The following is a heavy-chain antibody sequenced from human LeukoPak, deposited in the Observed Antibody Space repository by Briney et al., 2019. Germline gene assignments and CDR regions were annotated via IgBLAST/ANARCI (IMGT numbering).Heavy chain of an antibody. CDR2: ISGGGGT. D-gene: IGHD1-26*01. CDR1: GFTFSSYS. CDR3: AKGMGYSIRLLIL. J-gene: IGHJ4*02. Sequence: GGSLRLSCAASGFTFSSYSMNWVRQAPGKGLEWVSVISGGGGTDYADSVKGRFTISRDNSKNTLYLEMNSLRAEDTAVYYCAKGMGYSIRLLILWGQGTLVTVSS. V-gene: IGHV3-23*01.